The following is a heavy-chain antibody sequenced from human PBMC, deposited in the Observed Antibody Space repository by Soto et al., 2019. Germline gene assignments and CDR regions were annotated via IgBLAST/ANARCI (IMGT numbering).Heavy chain of an antibody. CDR1: GGSISSGGYS. Sequence: SETLSFTCAVSGGSISSGGYSWSWIRQPPGKGLEWIGYIYHSGSTYYNPSLKSRVTISVDRSKNQFSLKLSSVTAADTAVYYCARVPTPWGQGTLVTVS. V-gene: IGHV4-30-2*01. CDR3: ARVPTP. J-gene: IGHJ5*02. CDR2: IYHSGST. D-gene: IGHD2-2*01.